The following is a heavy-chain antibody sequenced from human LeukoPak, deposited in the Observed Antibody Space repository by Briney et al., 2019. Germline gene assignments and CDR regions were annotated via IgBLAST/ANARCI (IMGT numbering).Heavy chain of an antibody. D-gene: IGHD3-22*01. J-gene: IGHJ5*02. CDR1: GYSFSRYG. Sequence: ASVKVSCKASGYSFSRYGISWVRQAPGQGLEWMGWISTYNGNTNYAQKFQGRVTMTTDTSTNTAYMELRSLRSDDTAVYYCARDLDYYDSSGSVWFDPWGQGTLVTVSS. CDR3: ARDLDYYDSSGSVWFDP. CDR2: ISTYNGNT. V-gene: IGHV1-18*01.